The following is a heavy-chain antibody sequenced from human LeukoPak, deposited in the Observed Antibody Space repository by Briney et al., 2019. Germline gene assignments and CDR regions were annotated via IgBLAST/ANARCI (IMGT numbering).Heavy chain of an antibody. CDR2: IYTSGST. CDR3: ARDQTRFLEWLTAFDP. Sequence: SETLTLTCTASGVSICSYYWRWVRQPAGKGLEWIGRIYTSGSTNYNPSLKSRVTMSVDTSKNQFSLKLSSVTGADTAVYYCARDQTRFLEWLTAFDPWGQGTLVTVSS. V-gene: IGHV4-4*07. J-gene: IGHJ5*02. CDR1: GVSICSYY. D-gene: IGHD3-3*01.